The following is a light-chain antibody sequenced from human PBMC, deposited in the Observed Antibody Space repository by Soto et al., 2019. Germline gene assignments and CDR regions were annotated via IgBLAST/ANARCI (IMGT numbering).Light chain of an antibody. CDR2: MSS. CDR3: QQYNSHSPWT. Sequence: IQMTQSPSTLSASVGDRVTITCPASQIVSTWLAWYQQKPGKAPQVLISMSSTLESGVPSRFSGSGSGTEFTLTISSLQPDDFATYYCQQYNSHSPWTFGQGTKVDI. J-gene: IGKJ1*01. CDR1: QIVSTW. V-gene: IGKV1-5*03.